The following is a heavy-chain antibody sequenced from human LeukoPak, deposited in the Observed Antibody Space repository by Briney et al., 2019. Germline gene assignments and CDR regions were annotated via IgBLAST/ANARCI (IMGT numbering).Heavy chain of an antibody. CDR3: AKGGGYEAQYYYYYLDV. D-gene: IGHD5-12*01. CDR1: GFTFTTYW. V-gene: IGHV3-7*01. CDR2: IKQDGTEK. J-gene: IGHJ6*03. Sequence: GGSLRLSCAASGFTFTTYWMSWVRQAPGKWLEWVANIKQDGTEKYYVDSVKGRFTISRDNSKNTLYLQMKSLRAEDTAVYYCAKGGGYEAQYYYYYLDVWGKGTTVTISS.